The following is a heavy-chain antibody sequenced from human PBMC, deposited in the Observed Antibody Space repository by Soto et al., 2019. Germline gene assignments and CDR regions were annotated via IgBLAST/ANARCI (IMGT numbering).Heavy chain of an antibody. J-gene: IGHJ5*02. CDR2: IYTSGST. CDR3: ASLIVVVAATLRNWFDP. Sequence: SETLSLTCTVSGGSISSYYWSWIRQPAGKGLEWIGRIYTSGSTNYNPSLKSRVTMSVDTSKNQFSLKLSSVTAADTAVYYCASLIVVVAATLRNWFDPWGQGTLVTVSS. V-gene: IGHV4-4*07. CDR1: GGSISSYY. D-gene: IGHD2-15*01.